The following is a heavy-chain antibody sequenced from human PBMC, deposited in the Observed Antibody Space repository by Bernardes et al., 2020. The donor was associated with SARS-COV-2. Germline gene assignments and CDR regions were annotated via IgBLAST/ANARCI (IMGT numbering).Heavy chain of an antibody. J-gene: IGHJ4*02. CDR1: GLSVSRSY. V-gene: IGHV3-53*01. CDR2: IYSDGRT. CDR3: VREKVESEPPTRYDY. Sequence: GGSLRLSCAASGLSVSRSYMSWVRPAPGKGLEWVSVIYSDGRTYYADPVKGRFIISRDNSKNTLYLQMNSLRADDTAVYFCVREKVESEPPTRYDYWGQGTLVTVSS. D-gene: IGHD1-26*01.